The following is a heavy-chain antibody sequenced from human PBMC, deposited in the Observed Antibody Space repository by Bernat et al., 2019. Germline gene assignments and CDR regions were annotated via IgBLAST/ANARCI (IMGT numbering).Heavy chain of an antibody. J-gene: IGHJ4*02. V-gene: IGHV3-53*01. D-gene: IGHD4-17*01. Sequence: EVQLVESGGGLIQPGGSLRLSCAASGFTVSSNYMSWVRQAPGKGLEWVSVIYSGGSTYYADSVKGRFTISRDNSKNTVFLQMNSLRAEDTAVYYCAKDYGDYAGNFDYWGQGTLVTVSS. CDR3: AKDYGDYAGNFDY. CDR1: GFTVSSNY. CDR2: IYSGGST.